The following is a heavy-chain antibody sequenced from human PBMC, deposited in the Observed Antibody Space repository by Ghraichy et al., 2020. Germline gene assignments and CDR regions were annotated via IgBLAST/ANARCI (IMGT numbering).Heavy chain of an antibody. CDR2: IYAGNSYT. Sequence: GSLNISCRGFGYSFANYWIGWVRQMPGKGLDWIGVIYAGNSYTTNSPSFEDQVTISADKSIRTAYLHWRSLKSSDTAMYFWVSPAGDDRGWFIDHWGQGTLVTVSS. CDR1: GYSFANYW. D-gene: IGHD2-2*01. CDR3: VSPAGDDRGWFIDH. J-gene: IGHJ4*02. V-gene: IGHV5-51*01.